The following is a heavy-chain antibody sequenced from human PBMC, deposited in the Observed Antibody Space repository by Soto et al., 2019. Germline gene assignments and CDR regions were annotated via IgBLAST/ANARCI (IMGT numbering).Heavy chain of an antibody. CDR1: GYSLTSYW. Sequence: GESLKISGKGSGYSLTSYWIAWVRQMPGKGLEWMGIIYPGDSDTRYSPSFQGQVTISADKSISTAYLQWSSLKASDTAMYYCARFPLTGHQAQAYWGQGTLVPVSS. CDR3: ARFPLTGHQAQAY. V-gene: IGHV5-51*01. J-gene: IGHJ4*02. CDR2: IYPGDSDT. D-gene: IGHD3-9*01.